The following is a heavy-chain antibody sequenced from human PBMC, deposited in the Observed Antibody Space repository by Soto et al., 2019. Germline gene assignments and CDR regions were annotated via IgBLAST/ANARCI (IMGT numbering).Heavy chain of an antibody. CDR3: ARHWGFWADY. V-gene: IGHV4-59*08. CDR2: IYYSGST. J-gene: IGHJ4*02. D-gene: IGHD3-16*01. Sequence: QVQLQESGPGLVTPSETLSLTCTVSGGSISSYYWSWIRQPPGKGLEWIGYIYYSGSTNYNPSLKSRVTISVDTSKNQFSLKLSSVTAADTAVYYCARHWGFWADYWGQGTLVTVSS. CDR1: GGSISSYY.